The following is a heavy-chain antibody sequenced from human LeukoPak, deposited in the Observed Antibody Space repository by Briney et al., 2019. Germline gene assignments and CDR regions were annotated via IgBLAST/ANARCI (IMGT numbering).Heavy chain of an antibody. J-gene: IGHJ6*04. D-gene: IGHD1-14*01. CDR2: ISSSGSTI. CDR3: ARAQSAGLDV. Sequence: GGSLRLSCAASGFTFSSYEMNWVRQAPGKGLEWVSYISSSGSTIYYADSVKGRFTISRDNAKNSLYLQMNSLRVDDTAVYYCARAQSAGLDVWGTGTTVTVSS. V-gene: IGHV3-48*03. CDR1: GFTFSSYE.